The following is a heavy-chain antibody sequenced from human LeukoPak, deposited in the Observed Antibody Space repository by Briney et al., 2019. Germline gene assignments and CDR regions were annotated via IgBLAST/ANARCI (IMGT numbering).Heavy chain of an antibody. Sequence: SQTLSLTCTVSSASMSSGGYGWNWIRQHPGKGLEWIGYIYYSGSTYYNPSLMSRLTISIDTSKNQFSLNLSPVTAADTAVYYCAREMDAHPRTLDWGQGTQVTVSS. V-gene: IGHV4-31*03. J-gene: IGHJ4*02. CDR3: AREMDAHPRTLD. CDR2: IYYSGST. D-gene: IGHD3/OR15-3a*01. CDR1: SASMSSGGYG.